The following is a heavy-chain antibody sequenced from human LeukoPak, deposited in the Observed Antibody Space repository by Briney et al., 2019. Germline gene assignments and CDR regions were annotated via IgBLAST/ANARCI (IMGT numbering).Heavy chain of an antibody. CDR3: AKDRGIRGRAFDI. D-gene: IGHD3-10*01. CDR2: ISWNSGSI. V-gene: IGHV3-9*01. CDR1: GFTFDDHA. J-gene: IGHJ3*02. Sequence: PGRSLRLSCAASGFTFDDHAMHWVRQAPGKGLEWVSGISWNSGSIGYADSVKGRFTISRDNAKNSLYLQMNSLRAEDTALYYCAKDRGIRGRAFDIWGQGTMVTVSS.